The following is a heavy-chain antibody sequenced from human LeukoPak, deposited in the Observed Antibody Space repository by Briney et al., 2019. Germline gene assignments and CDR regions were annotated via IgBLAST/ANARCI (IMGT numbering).Heavy chain of an antibody. D-gene: IGHD6-13*01. CDR2: IRSKANSYAT. CDR3: ARDNSHSSSWD. J-gene: IGHJ4*02. V-gene: IGHV3-73*01. CDR1: GFTFSGSA. Sequence: PGGSLRLSCAASGFTFSGSAMHWVRQASGKGLEWVGRIRSKANSYATAYAASVKGRFTISRDNAKNSLYLQMNSLRAEDTAVYYCARDNSHSSSWDWGQGTLVTVSS.